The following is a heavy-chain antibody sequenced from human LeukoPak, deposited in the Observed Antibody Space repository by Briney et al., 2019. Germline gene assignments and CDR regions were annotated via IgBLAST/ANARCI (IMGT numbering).Heavy chain of an antibody. CDR3: ARDHSRFYYGSSGYFRGFDP. CDR2: INPSGGST. CDR1: GYTFTSYY. J-gene: IGHJ5*02. D-gene: IGHD3-22*01. Sequence: ASVKLSCKASGYTFTSYYMHWVRHAPGQGLEWMGIINPSGGSTSYAQKFQGRVTMTRVMSTSTVYMELSSLRPEDTAVYYCARDHSRFYYGSSGYFRGFDPWGQGTLVTVSS. V-gene: IGHV1-46*01.